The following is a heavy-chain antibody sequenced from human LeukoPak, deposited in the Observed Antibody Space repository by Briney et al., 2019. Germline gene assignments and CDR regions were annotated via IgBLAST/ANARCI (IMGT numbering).Heavy chain of an antibody. CDR2: ISGGGANT. J-gene: IGHJ4*02. D-gene: IGHD5-18*01. CDR1: EFTFNSYA. V-gene: IGHV3-23*01. Sequence: GGSLRLSCAASEFTFNSYAMSWVRQAPGKGLEWVSAISGGGANTYYADSVKGRFTISRDNSKNTLYLQMNSLRAEDTAVYYCAREVDTVMVNWGQGTLVTVSS. CDR3: AREVDTVMVN.